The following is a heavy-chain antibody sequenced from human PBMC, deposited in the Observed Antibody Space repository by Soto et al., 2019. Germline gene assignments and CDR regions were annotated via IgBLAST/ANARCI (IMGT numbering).Heavy chain of an antibody. V-gene: IGHV1-18*01. CDR2: ISGYNGNK. CDR3: ARDPEILDY. CDR1: GYTFTSYG. J-gene: IGHJ4*02. Sequence: ASVKVSCKASGYTFTSYGISWLRQAPGQGLEWMGWISGYNGNKKYAQKLQGRVTMTTDTSTSTAYMELRGLRSDDTAVYYCARDPEILDYWGQATLGTVAS.